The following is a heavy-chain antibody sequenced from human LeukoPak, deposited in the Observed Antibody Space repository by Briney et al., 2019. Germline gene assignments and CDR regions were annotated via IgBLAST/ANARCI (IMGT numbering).Heavy chain of an antibody. CDR1: GGSISSYY. Sequence: SETLSLTCTVSGGSISSYYWSWIRQPAGKGLGWIGRIYTSGSTNYNPSLKSRVTMSVDTSKNQFSLKLSSVTAADTAVYYCARVRGYCSGGSCAYYFDYWGQGTLVTVSS. CDR2: IYTSGST. J-gene: IGHJ4*02. V-gene: IGHV4-4*07. CDR3: ARVRGYCSGGSCAYYFDY. D-gene: IGHD2-15*01.